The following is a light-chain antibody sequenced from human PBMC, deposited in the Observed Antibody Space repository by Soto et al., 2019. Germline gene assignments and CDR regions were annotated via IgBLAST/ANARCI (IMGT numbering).Light chain of an antibody. CDR2: GAS. CDR3: QQYGSSPTT. CDR1: QSVSSSY. Sequence: IVLTQSPGTLSLSPGERATLSCRASQSVSSSYLAWYQQKPGQAPRLLIYGASSRATGIPDRFSGSGSGTDFTLTISRLEPEDFAVYYCQQYGSSPTTFGQGTK. V-gene: IGKV3-20*01. J-gene: IGKJ1*01.